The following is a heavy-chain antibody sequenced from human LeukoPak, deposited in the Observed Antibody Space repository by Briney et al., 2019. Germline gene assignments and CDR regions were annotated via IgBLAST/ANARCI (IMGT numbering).Heavy chain of an antibody. D-gene: IGHD3-3*01. CDR3: ARSPLDEWLPQD. CDR2: IYPGDSDL. CDR1: GYKFSDYY. J-gene: IGHJ1*01. Sequence: GESLKISCKTSGYKFSDYYIGWVRQRPGKGLEWMGIIYPGDSDLRYSPSFQGQVTISADKSISAAYLQWSSLKASDTAMYYCARSPLDEWLPQDWGQGTLVTVSS. V-gene: IGHV5-51*01.